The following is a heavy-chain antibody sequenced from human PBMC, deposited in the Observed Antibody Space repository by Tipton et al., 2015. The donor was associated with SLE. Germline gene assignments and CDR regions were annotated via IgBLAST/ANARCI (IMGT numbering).Heavy chain of an antibody. D-gene: IGHD4-23*01. V-gene: IGHV1-69-2*01. CDR1: GYTFTDYY. CDR3: AREHFNIDSGGNSAAFDV. J-gene: IGHJ3*01. Sequence: QLVQSGAEVKKPGATVKISCKVSGYTFTDYYMHWVQQAPGKGLEWMGLVDPEDGETIYAEKFQGRVTITADTSTDTAYMELSSLRSEDTAVYFCAREHFNIDSGGNSAAFDVWGQGTVVIVSA. CDR2: VDPEDGET.